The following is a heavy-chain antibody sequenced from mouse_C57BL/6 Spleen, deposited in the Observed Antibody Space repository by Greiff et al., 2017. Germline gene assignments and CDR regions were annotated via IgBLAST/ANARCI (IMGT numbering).Heavy chain of an antibody. V-gene: IGHV3-6*01. D-gene: IGHD2-2*01. CDR1: GYSITSGYY. J-gene: IGHJ2*01. Sequence: VQLQQSGPGLVKPSQSLSLTCSVTGYSITSGYYWNWIRQFPGNKLEWMGYISYDGSNNYNPSLKNRISITRDTSKNQFFLKLNSVTTEDTATYYCASSGCGYDGGDDWGQGTTLTVSS. CDR2: ISYDGSN. CDR3: ASSGCGYDGGDD.